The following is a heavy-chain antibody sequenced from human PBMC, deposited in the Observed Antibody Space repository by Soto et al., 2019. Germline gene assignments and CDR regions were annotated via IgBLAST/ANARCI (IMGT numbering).Heavy chain of an antibody. J-gene: IGHJ5*02. CDR1: GFTFSSYA. CDR3: ARASEQLVVVYWFDP. Sequence: GGSLRLSCAASGFTFSSYAMHWVRQAPGKGLEWVAVISYDGSNKYYADSVKGRFTIPRDNSKNTLYLQMNSLRAEDTAVYYCARASEQLVVVYWFDPWGQGTLVPVSS. D-gene: IGHD6-6*01. V-gene: IGHV3-30-3*01. CDR2: ISYDGSNK.